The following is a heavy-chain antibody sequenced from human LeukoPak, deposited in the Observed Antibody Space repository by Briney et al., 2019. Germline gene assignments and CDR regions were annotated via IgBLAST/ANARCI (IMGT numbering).Heavy chain of an antibody. J-gene: IGHJ4*02. V-gene: IGHV1-2*02. CDR1: GYTFTGYY. CDR2: LSPNSGGT. Sequence: GASVKVSCKASGYTFTGYYIHWVRQAPGQGLEWMGWLSPNSGGTNYAQKFQGRVTMTRDTSITTAYMELSRLTSYDTAVYFCARGDIVGASWIDYWGQGAPVTDSS. CDR3: ARGDIVGASWIDY. D-gene: IGHD1-26*01.